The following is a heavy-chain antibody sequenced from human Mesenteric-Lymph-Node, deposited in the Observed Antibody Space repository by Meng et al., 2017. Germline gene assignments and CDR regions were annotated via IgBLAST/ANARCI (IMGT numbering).Heavy chain of an antibody. D-gene: IGHD6-13*01. CDR2: IYTSGST. CDR3: AREGEGQQLPPGRIDY. Sequence: SETLSLTCTVSGGSISSGSYYWSWIRQPAGKGLEWIGRIYTSGSTNYNPSLKSRVTISVDTSKNQFSLKLSSVTAADTAVYYCAREGEGQQLPPGRIDYWGQGTLVTVSS. J-gene: IGHJ4*02. V-gene: IGHV4-61*02. CDR1: GGSISSGSYY.